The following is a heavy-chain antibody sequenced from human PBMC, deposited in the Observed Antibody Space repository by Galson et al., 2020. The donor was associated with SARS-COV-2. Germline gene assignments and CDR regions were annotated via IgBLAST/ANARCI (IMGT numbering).Heavy chain of an antibody. J-gene: IGHJ4*02. D-gene: IGHD3-10*01. Sequence: TGGSLRLSCAASGFTFSTYAMHWVRQAPGQGLEWVAVISNDGSNRYYADSVKGRFTISRDNSKTTLYVQMNSLRPEDTAVYYCARGPRFGELLSPCDYWGQGTLVTVSS. V-gene: IGHV3-30-3*01. CDR2: ISNDGSNR. CDR3: ARGPRFGELLSPCDY. CDR1: GFTFSTYA.